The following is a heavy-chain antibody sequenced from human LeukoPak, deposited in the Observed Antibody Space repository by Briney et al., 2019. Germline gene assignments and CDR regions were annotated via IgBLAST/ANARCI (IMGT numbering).Heavy chain of an antibody. V-gene: IGHV3-23*01. J-gene: IGHJ4*02. CDR1: GFTFSSYA. CDR3: AKSRPYCSGGSCYSASHFDY. Sequence: PGGSLRLSCAASGFTFSSYATSWVRQAPGKGLEWVSAISGSGGSTYYADSVKGRFTISGDNSKNTLYLQMNSLRAEDTAVYYCAKSRPYCSGGSCYSASHFDYWGQGTLVTVSS. D-gene: IGHD2-15*01. CDR2: ISGSGGST.